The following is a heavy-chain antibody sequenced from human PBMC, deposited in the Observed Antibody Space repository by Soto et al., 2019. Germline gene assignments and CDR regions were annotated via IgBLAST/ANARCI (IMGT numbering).Heavy chain of an antibody. CDR1: GFSLSTTSVG. J-gene: IGHJ3*01. CDR3: VYMPPQQWMSFNV. D-gene: IGHD6-19*01. Sequence: QIILKESGPTLVKPTQTLTLTCSFSGFSLSTTSVGVGWIRQPPGKALQWLALIYWDGDKRYSPSQKRRLTITKDTSKNQVVLTMTNMDPVDTGTYYCVYMPPQQWMSFNVWVQGTVVIVSS. CDR2: IYWDGDK. V-gene: IGHV2-5*02.